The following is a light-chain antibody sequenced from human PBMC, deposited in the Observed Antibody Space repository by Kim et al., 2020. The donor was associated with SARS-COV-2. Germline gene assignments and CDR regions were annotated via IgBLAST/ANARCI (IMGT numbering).Light chain of an antibody. Sequence: AVLGASVKLTCTLSSGHSSYAIAWHQQQPEKGPRYLMKLNSDGSHSKGDGIPDRFSGSSSGAERYLTISSLQSEDEADYYCQTWGVFGGGTKLTVL. CDR2: LNSDGSH. CDR1: SGHSSYA. J-gene: IGLJ3*02. V-gene: IGLV4-69*01. CDR3: QTWGV.